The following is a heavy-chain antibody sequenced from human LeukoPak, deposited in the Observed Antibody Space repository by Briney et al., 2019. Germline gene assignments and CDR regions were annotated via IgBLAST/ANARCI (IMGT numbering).Heavy chain of an antibody. Sequence: SDTLSLTCTVSGGSISSYYWIWIRQPPGRGLEWIGYIYTSGSTNYNPSLKSRVTISVDTSKDQFSLKLSSVTAADTAVYYCARLGGWNYVWFDPWGQGTLVTVSS. CDR2: IYTSGST. J-gene: IGHJ5*02. D-gene: IGHD1-7*01. CDR1: GGSISSYY. V-gene: IGHV4-4*09. CDR3: ARLGGWNYVWFDP.